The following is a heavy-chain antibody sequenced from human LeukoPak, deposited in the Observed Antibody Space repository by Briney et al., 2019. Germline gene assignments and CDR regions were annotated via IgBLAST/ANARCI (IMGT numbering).Heavy chain of an antibody. Sequence: GGSLRLSCAASGFTLSSYSMNWVRQAPGKGLEWVSSISSSSSYIYYADSVKGRFTISRDNAKNSLYLQMNSLRAEDTAVYYCASPSGYYALDAFDIWGQGTMVTVSS. CDR2: ISSSSSYI. D-gene: IGHD3-3*01. CDR3: ASPSGYYALDAFDI. CDR1: GFTLSSYS. J-gene: IGHJ3*02. V-gene: IGHV3-21*01.